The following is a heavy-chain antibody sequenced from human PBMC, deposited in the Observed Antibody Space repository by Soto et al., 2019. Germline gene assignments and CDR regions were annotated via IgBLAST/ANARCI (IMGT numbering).Heavy chain of an antibody. V-gene: IGHV4-39*02. CDR3: ARAFLTGEFGYGPRYFFDY. J-gene: IGHJ4*02. Sequence: KASETLSLTCTVSGGSINSKTNYWGWIRQPPGQGLEWIATVHYSGNTYYNPSLNSRVTISVDTSNNYFSLKLNSVTAADTAIYYCARAFLTGEFGYGPRYFFDYWGQGTLVTVSS. CDR2: VHYSGNT. CDR1: GGSINSKTNY. D-gene: IGHD5-18*01.